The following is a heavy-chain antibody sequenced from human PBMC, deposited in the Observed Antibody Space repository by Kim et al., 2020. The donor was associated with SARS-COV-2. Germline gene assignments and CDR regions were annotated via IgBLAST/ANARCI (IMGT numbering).Heavy chain of an antibody. D-gene: IGHD2-8*01. CDR1: GFTFTTYA. V-gene: IGHV3-23*01. CDR2: ISGSGGNA. J-gene: IGHJ4*02. Sequence: GGSLRLSCAASGFTFTTYAMSWVRQAPGKGLEWVSTISGSGGNAFSPDSVKGRFTISRDNSKNTLYLKVNSLRAEDTAVYYCAKGPGLTGVCYFDYWGQG. CDR3: AKGPGLTGVCYFDY.